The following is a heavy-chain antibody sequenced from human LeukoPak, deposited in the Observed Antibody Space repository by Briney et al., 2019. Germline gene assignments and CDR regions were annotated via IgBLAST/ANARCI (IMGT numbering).Heavy chain of an antibody. CDR3: ARESASVFDY. Sequence: SQTLSLTCTVSGGSITSGGYYWSSIRQHPETGLDWIGYIYYSGSTYYNPSIKGRVTISVDTSKNHFSLKLSSVTAADTAVYYCARESASVFDYWGQGTLVTVSS. CDR1: GGSITSGGYY. CDR2: IYYSGST. J-gene: IGHJ4*02. V-gene: IGHV4-31*03.